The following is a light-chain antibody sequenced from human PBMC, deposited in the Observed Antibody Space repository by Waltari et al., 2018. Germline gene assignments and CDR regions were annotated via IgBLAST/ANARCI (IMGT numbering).Light chain of an antibody. CDR2: KAN. CDR3: ALYMGSGIWV. J-gene: IGLJ3*02. CDR1: SGSLSTTSY. Sequence: QTVVTQEPSLSVSPGGTVTLTCALSSGSLSTTSYATWYQQTPGQAQRTLVKKANVRSSGIPDRFSGSILGNTAALTITGAQGDVESDYYGALYMGSGIWVFGGGTRLTVL. V-gene: IGLV8-61*01.